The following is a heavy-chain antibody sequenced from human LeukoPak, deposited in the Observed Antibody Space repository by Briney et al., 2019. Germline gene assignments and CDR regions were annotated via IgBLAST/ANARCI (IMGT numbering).Heavy chain of an antibody. J-gene: IGHJ4*02. CDR3: ASVDYGSGSYYNFC. CDR1: GFTFSSYA. Sequence: PGESLRLSCAASGFTFSSYAMSWVRQAPGKGLEWVSYISSSGSTIYYADSVKGRFTISRDNAKNSLYLQMNSLRAEDTAVYYCASVDYGSGSYYNFCWGQGTLVTVSS. CDR2: ISSSGSTI. D-gene: IGHD3-10*01. V-gene: IGHV3-48*03.